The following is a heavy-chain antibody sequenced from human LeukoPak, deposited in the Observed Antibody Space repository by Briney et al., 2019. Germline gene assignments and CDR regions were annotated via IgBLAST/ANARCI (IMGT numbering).Heavy chain of an antibody. CDR2: IWYDGSNK. J-gene: IGHJ4*02. Sequence: GRSLRLSCAASGFTFSSYGMHWVRQAQGKGLEWVAVIWYDGSNKYYADSVKGRFTISRDNSKNTLYLQMNSLRAEDTAVYYCARDKGTAIPRGYFDYWGQGTLVTVSS. D-gene: IGHD2-21*01. CDR1: GFTFSSYG. CDR3: ARDKGTAIPRGYFDY. V-gene: IGHV3-33*01.